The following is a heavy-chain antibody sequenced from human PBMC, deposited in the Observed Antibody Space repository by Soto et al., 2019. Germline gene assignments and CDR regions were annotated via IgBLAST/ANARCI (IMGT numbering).Heavy chain of an antibody. Sequence: QVQLQQWGAGLLKPSETLSLTCAVSGASFTGYYWSWIRQPPGKGLEWIGEVKHWGGTNYSPSLGGRVTISADTSKNQFSLQLNSVTGADTAVYYCARGQEGIVATHWDQGTLVTVSS. CDR1: GASFTGYY. D-gene: IGHD5-12*01. CDR3: ARGQEGIVATH. CDR2: VKHWGGT. J-gene: IGHJ4*02. V-gene: IGHV4-34*01.